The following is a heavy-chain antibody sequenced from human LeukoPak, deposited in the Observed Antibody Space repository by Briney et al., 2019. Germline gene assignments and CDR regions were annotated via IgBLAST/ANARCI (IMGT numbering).Heavy chain of an antibody. Sequence: GGSLRLSCAASGFTFSKYSMNWVRQAPGKGLEWVSSISTSSTYIYYADSMKGRFTVSRDNAKKSLYLQMSSLRDEDTAVYYCARAKTSGSYLYDYWGQGTLVTVSS. CDR2: ISTSSTYI. D-gene: IGHD1-26*01. CDR3: ARAKTSGSYLYDY. J-gene: IGHJ4*02. V-gene: IGHV3-21*01. CDR1: GFTFSKYS.